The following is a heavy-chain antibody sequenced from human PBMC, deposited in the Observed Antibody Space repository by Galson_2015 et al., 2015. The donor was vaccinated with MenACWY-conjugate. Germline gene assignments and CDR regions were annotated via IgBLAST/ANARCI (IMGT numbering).Heavy chain of an antibody. Sequence: SLRLSCAASGFTFSNYWIQWVRQAPGKGLVWVSRIGTDSITTYADSVKGRFTISRDNAKNTLYLQMNSLRAEDTAVYYCGLFDYWGRGTLVTVSS. J-gene: IGHJ4*02. CDR1: GFTFSNYW. CDR2: IGTDSIT. D-gene: IGHD2-21*02. CDR3: GLFDY. V-gene: IGHV3-74*03.